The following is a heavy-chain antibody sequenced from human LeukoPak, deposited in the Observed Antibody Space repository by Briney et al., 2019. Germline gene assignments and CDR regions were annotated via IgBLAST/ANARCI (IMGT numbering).Heavy chain of an antibody. D-gene: IGHD3-3*01. CDR3: ARVGRITIFGVVSDYYYYYMDV. Sequence: ASVKVSCKASGYTFTGYYMHWVRQAPGQGLEWMGWINPNSGGTNYAQKFQGRVTMTRDTSISTAYMELSRLRSDDTAVYYCARVGRITIFGVVSDYYYYYMDVWGKGTTVTVSS. CDR1: GYTFTGYY. CDR2: INPNSGGT. V-gene: IGHV1-2*02. J-gene: IGHJ6*03.